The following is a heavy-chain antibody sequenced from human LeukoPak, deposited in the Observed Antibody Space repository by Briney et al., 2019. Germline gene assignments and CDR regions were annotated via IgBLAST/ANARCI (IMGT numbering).Heavy chain of an antibody. J-gene: IGHJ6*03. D-gene: IGHD6-13*01. CDR3: ARESFGDSSSWGRGYYYYYMDV. Sequence: PSETLSLTCTVSGGSISSYYWSWIRQPPGKGVEWIGYIYYSGSTNYNPSLKSRVTISVDTSKNQFSLKLSSVTAADTAVYYCARESFGDSSSWGRGYYYYYMDVWGKGTTVTVSS. CDR2: IYYSGST. CDR1: GGSISSYY. V-gene: IGHV4-59*01.